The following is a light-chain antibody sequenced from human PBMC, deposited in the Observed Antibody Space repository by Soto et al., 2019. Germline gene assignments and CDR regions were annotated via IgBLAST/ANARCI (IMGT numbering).Light chain of an antibody. J-gene: IGLJ1*01. V-gene: IGLV2-14*01. CDR2: EVR. Sequence: QSVLTQPASVSGSAGQSITISCTGASDNVGYFDFVSWYRQHPGKAPKLLIYEVRKRPSGVSDRFSGSKSGNTASLTISGLQAEDEGDYYCSSYATTNRRVFGNGTKVTVL. CDR1: SDNVGYFDF. CDR3: SSYATTNRRV.